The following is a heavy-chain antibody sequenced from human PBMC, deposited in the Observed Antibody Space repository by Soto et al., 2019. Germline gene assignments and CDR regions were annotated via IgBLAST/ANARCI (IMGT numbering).Heavy chain of an antibody. CDR3: AKDNAVGATTSRHYYGMDV. CDR2: ISWDGGST. J-gene: IGHJ6*02. CDR1: GFTFDDYT. D-gene: IGHD1-26*01. V-gene: IGHV3-43*01. Sequence: LRLSCAASGFTFDDYTMHWVRQAPGKGLEWVSLISWDGGSTYYADSVKGRFTISRNNSKNSLYLQMNSLRTEDTALYYCAKDNAVGATTSRHYYGMDVWGQGTTVTVSS.